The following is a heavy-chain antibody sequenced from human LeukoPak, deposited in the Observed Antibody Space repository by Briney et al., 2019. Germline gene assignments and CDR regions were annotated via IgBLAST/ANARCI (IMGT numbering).Heavy chain of an antibody. V-gene: IGHV3-7*01. CDR2: IKQDGSEK. Sequence: GGSLRLSCAASGFTFSNYWMSWVRQAPGKGLKWVANIKQDGSEKYYVDSVKGRFTISRDNAKNSLYLQMNSLRAEDTAVYYCARDRQLAYYWGQGTLVTVSS. J-gene: IGHJ4*02. CDR1: GFTFSNYW. CDR3: ARDRQLAYY. D-gene: IGHD6-13*01.